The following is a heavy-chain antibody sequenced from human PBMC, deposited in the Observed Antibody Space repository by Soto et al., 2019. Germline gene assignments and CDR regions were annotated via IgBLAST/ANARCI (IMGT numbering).Heavy chain of an antibody. CDR3: ARVRRWSGYDDNWFDP. Sequence: GGSLRLSCAAPGFTFSSYWMHWVRQAPGKGLVWVSRINSDGSSTSYADSVKGRFTISRDNAKNTLYLQMNSLRAEDTAVYYCARVRRWSGYDDNWFDPWGQGTLVTVSS. J-gene: IGHJ5*02. V-gene: IGHV3-74*01. CDR1: GFTFSSYW. D-gene: IGHD3-3*01. CDR2: INSDGSST.